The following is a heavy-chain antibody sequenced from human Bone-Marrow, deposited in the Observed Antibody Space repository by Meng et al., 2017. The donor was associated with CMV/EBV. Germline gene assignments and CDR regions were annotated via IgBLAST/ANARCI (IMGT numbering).Heavy chain of an antibody. J-gene: IGHJ5*02. CDR2: IYYSGST. D-gene: IGHD2-21*01. Sequence: SETLSLTCTVSGGSISSSSYYWGWIRQPPGKGLEWIGSIYYSGSTYYNPSLKSRVTISVDTSKNQFSLKLSSVTAADTAVYYCARQRWIQLWAPYCGGDCYLNWFDPWGQGTRVTVSS. CDR3: ARQRWIQLWAPYCGGDCYLNWFDP. CDR1: GGSISSSSYY. V-gene: IGHV4-39*01.